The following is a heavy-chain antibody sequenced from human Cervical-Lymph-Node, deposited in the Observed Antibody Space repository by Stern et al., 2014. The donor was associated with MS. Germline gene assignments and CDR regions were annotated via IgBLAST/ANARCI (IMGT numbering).Heavy chain of an antibody. CDR3: AKISVRDGVDVEY. V-gene: IGHV3-23*01. CDR1: GFTFKSFA. Sequence: EVQLLESGGGLVKPGGSLRLSCAASGFTFKSFAMTWVRQAPGKGLEWVSVISGLGRDTYYADSVKGRFTISRDNSKNTLYLQMNSLGADDTAVYYCAKISVRDGVDVEYWGQGTQVTVSS. CDR2: ISGLGRDT. J-gene: IGHJ4*02. D-gene: IGHD3-3*01.